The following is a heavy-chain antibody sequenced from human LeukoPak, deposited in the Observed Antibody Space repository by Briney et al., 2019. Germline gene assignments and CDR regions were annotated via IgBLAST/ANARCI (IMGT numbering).Heavy chain of an antibody. J-gene: IGHJ6*02. CDR3: ARTIAQYSNTWLYYYYGLHV. V-gene: IGHV3-23*01. CDR1: GFTFGGYA. CDR2: ISAGSEDS. D-gene: IGHD1-7*01. Sequence: GGSLRLSCTASGFTFGGYAMSWVRQAPGKGLEWVSSISAGSEDSYYADSVKGRFTISRDNSKSTLYLQMNSLRADDTAVYYCARTIAQYSNTWLYYYYGLHVWGQGTTVTVSS.